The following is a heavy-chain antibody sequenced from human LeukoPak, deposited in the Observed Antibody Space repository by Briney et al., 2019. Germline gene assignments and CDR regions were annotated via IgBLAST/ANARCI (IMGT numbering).Heavy chain of an antibody. CDR2: IYRGGST. V-gene: IGHV3-66*01. D-gene: IGHD3-16*01. CDR3: AREAGYYRRVDY. Sequence: GGSLRLSCAASGFTFSGSAMHWVRQAPGKGLEWVSVIYRGGSTYYADSVKGRFTISRDNSKKTLYLQMNSLRAEDTAVYYCAREAGYYRRVDYWGQGTLVAVSS. CDR1: GFTFSGSA. J-gene: IGHJ4*02.